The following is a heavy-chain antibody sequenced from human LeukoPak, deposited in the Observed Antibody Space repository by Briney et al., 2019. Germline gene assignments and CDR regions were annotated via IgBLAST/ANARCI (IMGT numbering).Heavy chain of an antibody. Sequence: ASVKVSCKASGYTFTGYYMHWVRQAPGQGLEWMGWINPNSGGTNYAQKFQGRVTMTRDTSISTAYMELSRLRSDDTAVYYCARRGITMVRGVRGPPDYWGQGTLVTVSS. J-gene: IGHJ4*02. CDR1: GYTFTGYY. D-gene: IGHD3-10*01. V-gene: IGHV1-2*02. CDR3: ARRGITMVRGVRGPPDY. CDR2: INPNSGGT.